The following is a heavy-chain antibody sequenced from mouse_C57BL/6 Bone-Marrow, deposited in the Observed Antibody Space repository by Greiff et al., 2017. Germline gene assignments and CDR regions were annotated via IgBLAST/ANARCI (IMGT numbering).Heavy chain of an antibody. CDR3: AKVLYYGYDGFAY. J-gene: IGHJ3*01. V-gene: IGHV5-17*01. CDR1: GFTFSDYG. D-gene: IGHD2-2*01. CDR2: ISSGSSTI. Sequence: DVMLVESGGGLVKPGGSLKLSCAASGFTFSDYGMHWVRQAPEKGLEWVAYISSGSSTIYYADTVKGRFTISRDNAKNTLFLQMTSLRSEDTAMYYCAKVLYYGYDGFAYWGQGTLVTVSA.